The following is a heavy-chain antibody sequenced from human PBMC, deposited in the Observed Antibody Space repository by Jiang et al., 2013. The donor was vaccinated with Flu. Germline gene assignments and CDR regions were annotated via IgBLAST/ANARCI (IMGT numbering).Heavy chain of an antibody. D-gene: IGHD1-14*01. Sequence: QLLESGGGVVQPGRSLRLSCAASGFTFSSYAMHWVRQAPGKGLEWVAVISYDGSNKYYADSVKGRFTISRDNSKNTLYLQMNSLRAEDTAVYYCARDGPGPVSHWGQGTLVTVSS. CDR1: GFTFSSYA. V-gene: IGHV3-30-3*01. CDR2: ISYDGSNK. CDR3: ARDGPGPVSH. J-gene: IGHJ1*01.